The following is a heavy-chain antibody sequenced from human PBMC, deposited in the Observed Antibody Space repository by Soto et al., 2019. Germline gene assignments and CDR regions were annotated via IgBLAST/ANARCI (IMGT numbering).Heavy chain of an antibody. CDR1: GGTFRTSA. D-gene: IGHD3-3*02. CDR2: IMPVFPTA. J-gene: IGHJ6*01. CDR3: ARDKDRQQLGGNYYYIMDV. Sequence: QVQLVQSGAEVKKPGSSVKVSCKTSGGTFRTSAISWVRQAPGQGLEWMGGIMPVFPTADYAQKCQGRVTMTADESTSTAYMELSSLRSEDTAVYYCARDKDRQQLGGNYYYIMDVWGQGTTVTVSS. V-gene: IGHV1-69*12.